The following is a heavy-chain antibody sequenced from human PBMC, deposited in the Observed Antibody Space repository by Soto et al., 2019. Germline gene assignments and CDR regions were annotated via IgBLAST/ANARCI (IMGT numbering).Heavy chain of an antibody. CDR3: ARHVDCTSTSCYLNYYYYMDV. J-gene: IGHJ6*03. CDR1: GASISISSYY. Sequence: PSETLSLTCTVSGASISISSYYWGSIRQTPGKGLEWIGTIYFSGSTYYNPSLKSRVTISLDTSKNQFSLKLSSVTAADTAVYYCARHVDCTSTSCYLNYYYYMDVWGKGTTVTVSS. CDR2: IYFSGST. V-gene: IGHV4-39*01. D-gene: IGHD2-2*01.